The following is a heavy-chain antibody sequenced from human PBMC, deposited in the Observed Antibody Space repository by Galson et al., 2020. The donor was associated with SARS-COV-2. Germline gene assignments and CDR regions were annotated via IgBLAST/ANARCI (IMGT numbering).Heavy chain of an antibody. Sequence: GGSLRLSCAASGFTFSNYEMNWVRQAPGKGLEWVSYISYSGSTIYYADSVKGRFTISRDNAKNSLYLQMNSLRAEDTAVYYCARDRTYYYGSGDGFFDSWCQGTLVTVSS. J-gene: IGHJ4*02. D-gene: IGHD3-10*01. CDR3: ARDRTYYYGSGDGFFDS. CDR2: ISYSGSTI. CDR1: GFTFSNYE. V-gene: IGHV3-48*03.